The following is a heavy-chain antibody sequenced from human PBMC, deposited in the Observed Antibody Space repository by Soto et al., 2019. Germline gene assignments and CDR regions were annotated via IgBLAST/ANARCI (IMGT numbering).Heavy chain of an antibody. CDR3: ARRRCSGGSCYSNPVYFDY. Sequence: GGSLRLSCAASGFTFSSYSMNWVRQAPGKGLEWVSSISSSSSYIYYADSVKGRFTISRDNAKNSLYLQMNSLRAEDTAVYYCARRRCSGGSCYSNPVYFDYWGQGTLVTVSS. D-gene: IGHD2-15*01. CDR2: ISSSSSYI. J-gene: IGHJ4*02. CDR1: GFTFSSYS. V-gene: IGHV3-21*01.